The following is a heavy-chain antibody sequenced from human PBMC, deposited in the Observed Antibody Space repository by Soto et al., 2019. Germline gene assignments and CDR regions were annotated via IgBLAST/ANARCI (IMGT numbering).Heavy chain of an antibody. CDR2: IYTSGST. J-gene: IGHJ4*02. Sequence: QVQLQESGPGLVKPSETLSLTCTVSGGSISSYYWSWIPQPAGKGLEWIGRIYTSGSTNYNPSLKSRVTMSVDTSKNQFSLKLSSVTAADTAVYYCARDFAYDSSGHTPEWGQGTLVTVSS. CDR1: GGSISSYY. D-gene: IGHD3-22*01. V-gene: IGHV4-4*07. CDR3: ARDFAYDSSGHTPE.